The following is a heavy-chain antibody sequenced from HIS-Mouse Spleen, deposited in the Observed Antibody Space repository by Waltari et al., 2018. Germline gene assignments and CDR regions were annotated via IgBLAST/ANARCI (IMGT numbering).Heavy chain of an antibody. CDR1: GGSISSSSYY. CDR3: AREIPYSSSWYDWYFDL. J-gene: IGHJ2*01. Sequence: QLQLQESGPGLVKPSETLSLTCTVSGGSISSSSYYWGWIRQPPGQGLEWIGNIYYSGRTYYNPYLKSRVTISGETSKNQFSLKLSSVTAADTAVYYCAREIPYSSSWYDWYFDLWGRGTLVTVSS. D-gene: IGHD6-13*01. V-gene: IGHV4-39*07. CDR2: IYYSGRT.